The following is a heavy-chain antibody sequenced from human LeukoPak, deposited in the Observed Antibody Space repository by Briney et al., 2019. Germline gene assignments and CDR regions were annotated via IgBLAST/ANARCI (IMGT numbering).Heavy chain of an antibody. D-gene: IGHD1-14*01. Sequence: GGSLRLSCAASGFTVTNNYMSWVRQAPGKGLERVSAIYSGGDTYYADSVKGRFTISRDNSTNTLYLQMNILRAEDTAVYYCARADRNHGCNWFDSWGQGTLVTVSS. CDR3: ARADRNHGCNWFDS. CDR2: IYSGGDT. V-gene: IGHV3-53*01. J-gene: IGHJ5*01. CDR1: GFTVTNNY.